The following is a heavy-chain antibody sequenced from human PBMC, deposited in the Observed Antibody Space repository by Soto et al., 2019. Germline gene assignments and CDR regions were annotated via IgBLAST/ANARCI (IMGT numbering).Heavy chain of an antibody. CDR2: LKQSGIEM. J-gene: IGHJ4*02. Sequence: EVQLVESGGGLVQPGGSLRLSCAASGFTFRGYGMSWAGRAPGKVLEGLASLKQSGIEMYYVDTVKGRFTISRDTAKNSLYLQMDSLRVEDTAVYYCARWEAYYSRGSYAIDYWGQGTLVTVSS. CDR1: GFTFRGYG. D-gene: IGHD6-19*01. CDR3: ARWEAYYSRGSYAIDY. V-gene: IGHV3-7*01.